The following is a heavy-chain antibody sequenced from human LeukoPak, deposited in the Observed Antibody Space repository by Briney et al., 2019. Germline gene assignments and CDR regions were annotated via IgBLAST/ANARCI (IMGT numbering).Heavy chain of an antibody. V-gene: IGHV1-18*01. D-gene: IGHD2-15*01. CDR3: ARDTAVAAATPYPFDY. CDR1: GYTFTSYG. CDR2: ISAYNGNT. Sequence: ASVKVSCKASGYTFTSYGISWVRQAPGQGLWWMGWISAYNGNTNYAQKLQGRVTMTTDTSTSTAYMELRSLRTDDTAVYYCARDTAVAAATPYPFDYWGQGTLVTVSS. J-gene: IGHJ4*02.